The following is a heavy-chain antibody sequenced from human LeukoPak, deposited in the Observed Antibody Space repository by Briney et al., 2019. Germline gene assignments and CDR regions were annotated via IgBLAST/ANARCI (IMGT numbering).Heavy chain of an antibody. Sequence: SETLSLTCTVSGYSISSGYYWGWIRQPPGKGLEWIGSIYHSGSTYYNPSLKSRVTISVDTSKNQFSLKLNSVTAADTAVYYCARHGGVVVPTAPSAFDIWGQGTKVTVSS. D-gene: IGHD2-2*01. V-gene: IGHV4-38-2*02. CDR2: IYHSGST. J-gene: IGHJ3*02. CDR1: GYSISSGYY. CDR3: ARHGGVVVPTAPSAFDI.